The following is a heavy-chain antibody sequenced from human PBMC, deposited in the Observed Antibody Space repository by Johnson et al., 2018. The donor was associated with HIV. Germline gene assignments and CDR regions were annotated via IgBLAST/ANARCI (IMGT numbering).Heavy chain of an antibody. CDR2: INWNGGSK. CDR1: GFTFDDHG. CDR3: VRGIVVVVAAGRADAFDI. D-gene: IGHD2-15*01. J-gene: IGHJ3*02. Sequence: VQVVESGGGVVRPGGSLRLSCAASGFTFDDHGMSWVRQVPGKGLEWVSGINWNGGSKDYADSVKGRFTISRDNAKNSLDLQMNSLRAEDTALYYCVRGIVVVVAAGRADAFDIWGQGTMVTVSS. V-gene: IGHV3-20*04.